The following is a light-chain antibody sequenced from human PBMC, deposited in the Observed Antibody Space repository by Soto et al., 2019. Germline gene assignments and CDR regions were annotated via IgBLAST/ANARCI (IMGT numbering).Light chain of an antibody. Sequence: EIVMTQSPATLSVSPRERATLSCRASQRISSNLAWYQQKPGQAPRLPIYGASTRATGIPERFSGSGSGTEFTLTISSLQSEDFAVYYCQQYNNWPPAYTFGQGTKVEIK. J-gene: IGKJ2*01. CDR1: QRISSN. CDR2: GAS. CDR3: QQYNNWPPAYT. V-gene: IGKV3-15*01.